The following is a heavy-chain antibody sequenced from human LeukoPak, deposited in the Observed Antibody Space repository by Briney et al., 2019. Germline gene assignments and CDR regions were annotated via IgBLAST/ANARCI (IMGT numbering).Heavy chain of an antibody. J-gene: IGHJ4*02. CDR3: AKESRDCGGDCYLDY. D-gene: IGHD2-21*01. Sequence: GGSLRLSCAASGFTFDDYGMSWVRQAPGKGLEWVSAISGSGGSTYYADSVKGRFTISRDNSKNTLYLQMNSLRAEDTAVYYCAKESRDCGGDCYLDYWGQGTLVTVSS. CDR1: GFTFDDYG. CDR2: ISGSGGST. V-gene: IGHV3-23*01.